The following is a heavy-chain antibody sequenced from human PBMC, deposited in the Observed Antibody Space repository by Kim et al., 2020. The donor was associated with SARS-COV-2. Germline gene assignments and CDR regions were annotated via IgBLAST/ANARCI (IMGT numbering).Heavy chain of an antibody. Sequence: SETLSLTCTVSGGSISSYYWSWIRQPPGKGLEWIGYIYYSGSTNYNPSLKSRVTISVDTSKNQFSLKLSSVTAADTAVYYCARGDCSSTSCWSSYYYYGMDVWGQGTTVTVSS. CDR1: GGSISSYY. CDR2: IYYSGST. J-gene: IGHJ6*02. D-gene: IGHD2-2*01. V-gene: IGHV4-59*01. CDR3: ARGDCSSTSCWSSYYYYGMDV.